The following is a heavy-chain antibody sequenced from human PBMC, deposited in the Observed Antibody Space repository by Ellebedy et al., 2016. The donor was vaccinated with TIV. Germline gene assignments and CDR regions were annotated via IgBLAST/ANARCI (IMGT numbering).Heavy chain of an antibody. D-gene: IGHD5-18*01. V-gene: IGHV1-18*04. CDR3: AREPGGGYSDALGY. Sequence: AASVKVSCKASGYTFTSYGITWVRQAPGQGLEWMGWISAYNGNAIYAQKVQGRGTMITDTSTNTAYMDLRSLGSDDTAVYYCAREPGGGYSDALGYWGQGTLVTVSS. CDR1: GYTFTSYG. CDR2: ISAYNGNA. J-gene: IGHJ4*02.